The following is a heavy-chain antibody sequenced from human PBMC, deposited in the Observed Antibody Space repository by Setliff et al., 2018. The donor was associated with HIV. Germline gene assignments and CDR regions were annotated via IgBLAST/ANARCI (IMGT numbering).Heavy chain of an antibody. Sequence: PSETLSLTCTVSGGSISSGSYFWSWIRQPAGKGLEWIGHIYTSGSTNYNPSLKSRVTTSVDTSKNHFSLRLSSVTAADTAVYYCARGLRQNRSNSDVFDVWGQGTVVTVSS. CDR2: IYTSGST. V-gene: IGHV4-61*09. CDR3: ARGLRQNRSNSDVFDV. CDR1: GGSISSGSYF. D-gene: IGHD4-4*01. J-gene: IGHJ3*01.